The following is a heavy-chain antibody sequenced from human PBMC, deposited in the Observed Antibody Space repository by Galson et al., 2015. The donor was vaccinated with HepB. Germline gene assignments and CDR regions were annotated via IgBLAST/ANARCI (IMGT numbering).Heavy chain of an antibody. CDR2: ISYDGTNT. J-gene: IGHJ6*02. CDR1: GFTFSRYT. V-gene: IGHV3-30-3*01. CDR3: AREGDCTSSNCSLYYGLDV. Sequence: SLRLSCAASGFTFSRYTMHWVRQAPGKGLEWVTVISYDGTNTHYADYVKGRFTISRDNSKKTLYLQMNSLRVEDTAIYYCAREGDCTSSNCSLYYGLDVWGQGTTVTVSS. D-gene: IGHD2-15*01.